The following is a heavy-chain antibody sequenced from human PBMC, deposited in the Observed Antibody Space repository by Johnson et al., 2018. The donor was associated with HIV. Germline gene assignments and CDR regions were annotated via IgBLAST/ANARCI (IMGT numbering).Heavy chain of an antibody. CDR3: ARRTVTALFDI. CDR1: QFTFSDYY. V-gene: IGHV3-11*04. CDR2: ISSSGTTI. D-gene: IGHD4-17*01. Sequence: QLVESGGGLAKPAWSPRLSCAASQFTFSDYYMSWIRQAPGKGLEWVSYISSSGTTIYYADSVKGRFTISRDNAKNSLNLQMNSLRDEDTAVYYCARRTVTALFDIWGHVTLVTVSS. J-gene: IGHJ3*02.